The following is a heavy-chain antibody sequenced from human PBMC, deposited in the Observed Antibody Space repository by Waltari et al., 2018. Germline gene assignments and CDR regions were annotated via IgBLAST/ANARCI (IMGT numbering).Heavy chain of an antibody. V-gene: IGHV1-24*01. J-gene: IGHJ1*01. D-gene: IGHD3-3*01. CDR2: WNPEDGET. CDR1: GFSLTKVY. Sequence: QVHLIQSGAEVKKHGASVRVSCKVSGFSLTKVYMNWVRQAPGKGLEWMWSWNPEDGETIYAQNFQGRVTLTDDSSAETAYMELSSLRSEDTAVYYCAIALSGIPVDLDFQHWGQGALVVVSS. CDR3: AIALSGIPVDLDFQH.